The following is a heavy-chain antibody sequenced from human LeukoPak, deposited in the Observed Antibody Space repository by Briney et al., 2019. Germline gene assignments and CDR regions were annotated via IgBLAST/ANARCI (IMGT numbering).Heavy chain of an antibody. D-gene: IGHD3-10*01. Sequence: ASVKVSCKASGYTFTSYGMSWVRQAPGQGLEWMGWISADNGNTNYAQKLQGRVTMTTDTSTRTAYMELRSMRSDDTAVYYCARVGGWFGGLPTDYWGQGTLVTVSS. CDR1: GYTFTSYG. CDR3: ARVGGWFGGLPTDY. CDR2: ISADNGNT. J-gene: IGHJ4*02. V-gene: IGHV1-18*01.